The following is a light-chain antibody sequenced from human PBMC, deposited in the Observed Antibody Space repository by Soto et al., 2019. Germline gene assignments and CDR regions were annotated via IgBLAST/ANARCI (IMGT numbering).Light chain of an antibody. CDR2: EVS. CDR1: SSDVGGYNY. V-gene: IGLV2-8*01. CDR3: SSYAGNGYV. Sequence: QSVLTQPRSASGSPGQSVTISCTGASSDVGGYNYVSWYQQHPGKAPKLMIYEVSKRPSGVPDRFSGSKSGNTASLTVSGLQAEDAADYFCSSYAGNGYVLGTGTKVTVL. J-gene: IGLJ1*01.